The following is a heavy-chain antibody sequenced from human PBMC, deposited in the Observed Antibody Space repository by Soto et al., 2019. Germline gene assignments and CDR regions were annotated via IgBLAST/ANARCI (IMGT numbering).Heavy chain of an antibody. CDR2: IYYSGST. J-gene: IGHJ6*02. Sequence: QVQLQESGPGLVKPSQTLSLTCTVSGGSISSGGYYWSWIRQHPGKGLEWIGYIYYSGSTYYNPSLKSRVTISDYTSTSQSALKLSSVTAADTAVYYCARDREVATPNTYYYYGMDVWGQGTTVTVSS. CDR3: ARDREVATPNTYYYYGMDV. D-gene: IGHD5-12*01. CDR1: GGSISSGGYY. V-gene: IGHV4-31*03.